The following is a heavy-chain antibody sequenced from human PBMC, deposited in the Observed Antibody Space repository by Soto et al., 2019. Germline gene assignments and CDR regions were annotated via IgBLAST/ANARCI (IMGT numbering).Heavy chain of an antibody. CDR2: IIPIFGTA. CDR3: ARRDIVATIRDYYYYYGMDV. Sequence: QVQLVQSGAEVKKPGSSVKVSCKASGGTFSSYAISWVRQAPGQGLEWMGGIIPIFGTANYAQKFQGRVTITADESTSTAYMELSSLRSEDTAVYYCARRDIVATIRDYYYYYGMDVWGQGTTVTVSS. J-gene: IGHJ6*02. CDR1: GGTFSSYA. D-gene: IGHD5-12*01. V-gene: IGHV1-69*12.